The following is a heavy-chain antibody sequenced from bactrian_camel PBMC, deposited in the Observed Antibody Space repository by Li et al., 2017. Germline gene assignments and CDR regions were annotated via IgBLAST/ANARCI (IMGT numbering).Heavy chain of an antibody. J-gene: IGHJ4*01. CDR1: GFTFTNNW. D-gene: IGHD1*01. V-gene: IGHV3S25*01. CDR2: INSGGGNT. Sequence: SLRLSCAASGFTFTNNWMYWVRQAPGKGLEWVSTINSGGGNTYYADSVKGRFTISRDNAKNTLYLQMNNLQLEDTGVYYCAADILGRDWFAYWGQGTQVTVS. CDR3: AADILGRDWFAY.